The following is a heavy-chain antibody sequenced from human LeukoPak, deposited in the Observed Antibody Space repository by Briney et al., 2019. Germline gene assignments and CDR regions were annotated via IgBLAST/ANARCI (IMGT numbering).Heavy chain of an antibody. CDR1: GYTFTSYN. Sequence: ASVKVSCKGSGYTFTSYNMHWVRQAPGQGLEWMGIINPSGGSTSYAQKFQGRDTITRDTDTSTVYMELNSLIAEDTAVYYCANLFGPNVGAPTGYWRQGTLVTVSS. CDR3: ANLFGPNVGAPTGY. J-gene: IGHJ4*02. D-gene: IGHD1-26*01. CDR2: INPSGGST. V-gene: IGHV1-46*01.